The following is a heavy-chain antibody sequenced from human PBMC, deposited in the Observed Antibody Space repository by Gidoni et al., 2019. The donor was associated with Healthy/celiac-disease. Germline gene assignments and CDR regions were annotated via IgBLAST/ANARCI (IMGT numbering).Heavy chain of an antibody. CDR1: GFTFSSYA. CDR2: ISYDGSNK. Sequence: QVQLVESGGGVVQPGRSLRLSCAASGFTFSSYAMHWVRQAPGKGVKWVAVISYDGSNKYYADSVKGRFTSSRDNSKNTLYLQMNSLRAEDTGVYYCARGGSGYDWNFFDYWGQGTLVTVSS. D-gene: IGHD5-12*01. V-gene: IGHV3-30-3*01. CDR3: ARGGSGYDWNFFDY. J-gene: IGHJ4*02.